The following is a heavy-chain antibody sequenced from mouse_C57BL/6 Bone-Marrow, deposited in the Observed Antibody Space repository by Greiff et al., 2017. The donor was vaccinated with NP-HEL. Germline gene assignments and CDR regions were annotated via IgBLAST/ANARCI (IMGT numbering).Heavy chain of an antibody. D-gene: IGHD1-1*01. CDR1: GYTFTSYW. CDR2: IDPSDSYT. V-gene: IGHV1-50*01. Sequence: VKLQQPGAELVKPGASVKLSCKASGYTFTSYWMQWVKQRPGQGLEWIGEIDPSDSYTNYNQKFKGKATLTVDTSSSTAYMQLSSLTSEDSAVYYCARGSGYYYGSSYFDYWGQGTTLTVSS. J-gene: IGHJ2*01. CDR3: ARGSGYYYGSSYFDY.